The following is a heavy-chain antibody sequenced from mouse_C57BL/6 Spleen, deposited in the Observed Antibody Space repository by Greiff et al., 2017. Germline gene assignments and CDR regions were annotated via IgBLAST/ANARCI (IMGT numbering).Heavy chain of an antibody. V-gene: IGHV14-4*01. CDR1: GFNFKDDY. J-gene: IGHJ2*01. Sequence: VQLQQSGAELVRPGASVKLSCTASGFNFKDDYMHWVKQRPEQGLEWIGCIDPENGDTEYASKFQGKATITADTSSNTAYLQLSSLTSDDTAVYYCTSLLHAMDYRGQGTTLTVSS. CDR3: TSLLHAMDY. CDR2: IDPENGDT. D-gene: IGHD2-10*01.